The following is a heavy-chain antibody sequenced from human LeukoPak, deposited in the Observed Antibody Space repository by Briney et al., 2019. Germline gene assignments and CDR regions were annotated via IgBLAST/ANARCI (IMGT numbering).Heavy chain of an antibody. Sequence: LTGGSLRLSCAASGFTFSSYWMSWVRQAPGKGLEWVSTISGSGGGGTTYYADSVKGRFTISRDNSKNKLYLQMNSLRAEDTAVYSCAKDLYTTGWWGYFDYWGQGTLVTVSS. CDR1: GFTFSSYW. V-gene: IGHV3-23*01. D-gene: IGHD6-19*01. J-gene: IGHJ4*02. CDR2: ISGSGGGGTT. CDR3: AKDLYTTGWWGYFDY.